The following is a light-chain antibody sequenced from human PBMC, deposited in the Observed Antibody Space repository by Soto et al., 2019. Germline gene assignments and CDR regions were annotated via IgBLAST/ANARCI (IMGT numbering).Light chain of an antibody. CDR2: NNN. CDR1: SSNIGSTT. J-gene: IGLJ1*01. V-gene: IGLV1-44*01. CDR3: AAWDDSLNGYV. Sequence: QSVLTQPPSASGTPGQRATISCSGSSSNIGSTTVNWYQQLPGTAPKLLISNNNRRPSGVPDRFSGSKSGTSASLAISGLQYEDEADYYCAAWDDSLNGYVFGIGTKVTVL.